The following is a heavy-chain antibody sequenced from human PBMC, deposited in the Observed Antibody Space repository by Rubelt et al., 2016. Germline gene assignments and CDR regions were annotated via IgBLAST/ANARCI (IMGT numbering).Heavy chain of an antibody. CDR1: KFTFSNYA. CDR2: IFVSGAT. D-gene: IGHD3-16*01. CDR3: VGQSTAY. Sequence: SVGGMVQPGGSLRLSCAASKFTFSNYAMAWVRQTPGKGLEWVSSIFVSGATYYIDSVRGRFTISRDNSKNTLYLQMNSVRAEDTAVYYCVGQSTAYWGQGSLVTVSS. J-gene: IGHJ4*02. V-gene: IGHV3-23*01.